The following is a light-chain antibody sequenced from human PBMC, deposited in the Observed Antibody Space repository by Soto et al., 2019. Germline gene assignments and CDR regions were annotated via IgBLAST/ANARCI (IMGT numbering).Light chain of an antibody. Sequence: DIHMTQSPSTLSANVGDRVTITCRASQSISSWLAWYQQKPGKAPKLLIYDASSLESGVPSRFSGSGSGTEFTLTISSLQPDDFATYYCQQYNSYSWTFGQGTKVDIK. V-gene: IGKV1-5*01. J-gene: IGKJ1*01. CDR3: QQYNSYSWT. CDR1: QSISSW. CDR2: DAS.